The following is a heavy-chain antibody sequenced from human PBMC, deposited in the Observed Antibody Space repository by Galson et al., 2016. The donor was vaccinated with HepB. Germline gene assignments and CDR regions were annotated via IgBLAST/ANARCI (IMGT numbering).Heavy chain of an antibody. D-gene: IGHD1-26*01. Sequence: SLRLSCAASGLTFNRYGMHWVRQAPGKGLEWVALIWYDGSNEDYAGSVRGRFSISRDNSKNTLDLQMNSLRAEDTAIYYCAKDSGIGSTTANWFDPWGQGTLVTVSS. CDR2: IWYDGSNE. CDR1: GLTFNRYG. V-gene: IGHV3-33*06. J-gene: IGHJ5*02. CDR3: AKDSGIGSTTANWFDP.